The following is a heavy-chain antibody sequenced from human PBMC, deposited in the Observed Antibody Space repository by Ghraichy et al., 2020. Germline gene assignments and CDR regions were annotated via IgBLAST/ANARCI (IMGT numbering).Heavy chain of an antibody. CDR3: ANDRGRYCGGDCLYYFDY. CDR2: ISGSGGST. D-gene: IGHD2-21*02. J-gene: IGHJ4*02. CDR1: GFTFSSYA. Sequence: GGSLRLSCAASGFTFSSYAMSWVRQAPGKGLEWVSGISGSGGSTYYADSVKGRFTISRDNSKNTLYLQMNSLRAEDTAVYYCANDRGRYCGGDCLYYFDYWGQGTLVTVSS. V-gene: IGHV3-23*01.